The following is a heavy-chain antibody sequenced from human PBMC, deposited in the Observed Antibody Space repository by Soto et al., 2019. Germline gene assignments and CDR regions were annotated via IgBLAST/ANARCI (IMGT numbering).Heavy chain of an antibody. CDR1: CLSFNGYY. J-gene: IGHJ6*02. V-gene: IGHV4-34*01. D-gene: IGHD3-9*01. CDR3: ARGVTIAYYYYYGMDV. Sequence: SETLSLTCDFNCLSFNGYYWSWIRQPPGKGLEWIGEINHSGSTNYNPSLKSRVTISVDTSKNQFSLKLSSVTAADTAVYYCARGVTIAYYYYYGMDVWGQGTTVT. CDR2: INHSGST.